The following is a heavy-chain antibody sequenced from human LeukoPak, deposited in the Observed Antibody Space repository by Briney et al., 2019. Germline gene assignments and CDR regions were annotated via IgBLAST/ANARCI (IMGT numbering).Heavy chain of an antibody. Sequence: SQALPLACAISGDSVSSNSAAWNWIRRSPSRGLEWLGRTYYRSKWYNDYAVSVKSRITINPDTSKNQFSLQLNSVTPEDTAVYYCARVGSYYFDYWGQGTLVTVSS. CDR3: ARVGSYYFDY. V-gene: IGHV6-1*01. CDR1: GDSVSSNSAA. J-gene: IGHJ4*02. D-gene: IGHD2-2*03. CDR2: TYYRSKWYN.